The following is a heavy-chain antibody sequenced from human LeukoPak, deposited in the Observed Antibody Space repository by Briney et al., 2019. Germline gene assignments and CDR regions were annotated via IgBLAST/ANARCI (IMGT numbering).Heavy chain of an antibody. V-gene: IGHV3-20*04. CDR3: TRVASNYDFDY. J-gene: IGHJ4*02. CDR1: GFTFDDYG. D-gene: IGHD4-11*01. CDR2: INWNGGNT. Sequence: GGSLRLSCAASGFTFDDYGMSWVRQAPGKGLEWVSGINWNGGNTGYAGSVKGRFAISRDNAKNSLYLQMNSLRAEDTALYYCTRVASNYDFDYWGQGTLVTVSS.